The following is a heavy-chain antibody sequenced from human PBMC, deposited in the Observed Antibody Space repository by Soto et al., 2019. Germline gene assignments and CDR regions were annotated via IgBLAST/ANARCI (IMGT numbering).Heavy chain of an antibody. CDR1: GVTVSSGAYY. CDR3: ARYRFSGSKWSKFDY. CDR2: IYHTGST. D-gene: IGHD6-13*01. J-gene: IGHJ4*02. Sequence: SETLSLTCTVSGVTVSSGAYYWSWIRQSPGKGLEWIGNIYHTGSTYYSPSLKSRVAISLDTSKNQFSLSLSSVSAADTAVYYCARYRFSGSKWSKFDYWGQGTLVTVSS. V-gene: IGHV4-31*03.